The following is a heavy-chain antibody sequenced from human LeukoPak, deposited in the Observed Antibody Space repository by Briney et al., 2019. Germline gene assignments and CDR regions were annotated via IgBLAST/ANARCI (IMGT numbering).Heavy chain of an antibody. V-gene: IGHV3-48*03. J-gene: IGHJ4*02. CDR1: GFPFSIYE. CDR2: IGSSGTTI. D-gene: IGHD6-19*01. Sequence: GGSLRLSCAVSGFPFSIYEMNWVRQAPGKGREWVSNIGSSGTTIYYADSVKGRFSISRDNAKNSLYLQMNSLRVEDTAVYYCALLAVASDFDYWGQGALVTVSP. CDR3: ALLAVASDFDY.